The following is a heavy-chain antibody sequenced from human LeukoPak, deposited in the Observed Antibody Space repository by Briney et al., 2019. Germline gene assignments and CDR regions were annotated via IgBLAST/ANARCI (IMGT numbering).Heavy chain of an antibody. J-gene: IGHJ4*02. V-gene: IGHV3-30*02. CDR2: IRYDGSNK. CDR3: ARGGDYGLTRNFDY. Sequence: QTGGSLRLSCAASGFTFSSYGMYWVRQAPGKGLEWVAFIRYDGSNKYYADSVKGRFTVSRDNSKNTLYLQMKSLRAEDTAVYYCARGGDYGLTRNFDYWGQGTLVTVSS. D-gene: IGHD4-17*01. CDR1: GFTFSSYG.